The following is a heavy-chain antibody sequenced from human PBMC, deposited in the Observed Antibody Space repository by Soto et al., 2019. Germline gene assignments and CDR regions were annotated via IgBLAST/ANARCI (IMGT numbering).Heavy chain of an antibody. V-gene: IGHV3-30*18. CDR1: GFTFNNYG. Sequence: QVQLVESGGGVVQPGRSLRLSCAASGFTFNNYGMHWVRQAPGKGLEGVATISNDGSDKYYADSVKGRLTITRDNSKKRVYLQMNSRRAEETAVYYCAKDQGIAASHGIDWGQGTMVTVSS. CDR3: AKDQGIAASHGID. D-gene: IGHD6-13*01. J-gene: IGHJ3*01. CDR2: ISNDGSDK.